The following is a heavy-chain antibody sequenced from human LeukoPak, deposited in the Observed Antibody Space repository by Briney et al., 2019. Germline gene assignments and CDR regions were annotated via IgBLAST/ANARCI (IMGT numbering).Heavy chain of an antibody. CDR3: AKDSGNAALFDY. D-gene: IGHD3-10*01. Sequence: GGSLRLSCAASGFTVSSNYMSWVRQAPGKGLEWVSVIYSGGSTYYADSVKGRFTISRDNSKNTLYLQMNSLRAEDTAVYYCAKDSGNAALFDYWGQGTLVTVSS. J-gene: IGHJ4*02. V-gene: IGHV3-66*01. CDR1: GFTVSSNY. CDR2: IYSGGST.